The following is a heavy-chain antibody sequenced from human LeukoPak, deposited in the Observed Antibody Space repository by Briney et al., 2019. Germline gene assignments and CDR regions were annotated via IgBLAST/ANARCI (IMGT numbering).Heavy chain of an antibody. D-gene: IGHD3-22*01. CDR3: ARGSTPERGSRRYYYDSSGYPFDY. CDR1: GGTFSSYA. CDR2: IIPIFGTA. V-gene: IGHV1-69*05. Sequence: SVKVSCKASGGTFSSYAISWVRQAPGQGLEWMGRIIPIFGTANYAQKFQGRVTITTDESTSTAYMEPSSLRSEDTAVYYCARGSTPERGSRRYYYDSSGYPFDYWGQGTLVTVSS. J-gene: IGHJ4*02.